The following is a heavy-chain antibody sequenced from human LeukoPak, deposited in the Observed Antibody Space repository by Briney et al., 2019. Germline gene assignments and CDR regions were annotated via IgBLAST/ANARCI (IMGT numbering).Heavy chain of an antibody. Sequence: GGSLRLSCTVSGFTVSSNYMSWVRQAPGKGLEWVSVIYSGGSTYYADSVKGRFTISRDNSKNTLYLQMNSLRAEDTAVYYCAREYSGSYGWFDPWGQGTLVTVSS. CDR3: AREYSGSYGWFDP. V-gene: IGHV3-66*01. CDR1: GFTVSSNY. J-gene: IGHJ5*02. CDR2: IYSGGST. D-gene: IGHD1-26*01.